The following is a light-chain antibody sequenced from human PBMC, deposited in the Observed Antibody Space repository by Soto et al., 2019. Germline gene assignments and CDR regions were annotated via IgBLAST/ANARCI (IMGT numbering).Light chain of an antibody. V-gene: IGLV2-8*01. Sequence: QSALTQPPSASGSPGQSVTISCTGTSSDVGGYNSVSWYQQHPGKGPKLMLYDVTKRPSGVPDRFSGSKSGNTAYLTVSGLQAEDEADYYFSSKAGSSSLVFGGGTQLTVL. CDR1: SSDVGGYNS. CDR3: SSKAGSSSLV. CDR2: DVT. J-gene: IGLJ2*01.